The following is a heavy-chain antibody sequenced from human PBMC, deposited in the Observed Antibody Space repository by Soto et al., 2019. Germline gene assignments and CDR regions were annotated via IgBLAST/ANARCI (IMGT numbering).Heavy chain of an antibody. CDR1: GFIFSDYA. V-gene: IGHV3-30-3*02. CDR3: AKARHSTSWYGVEADF. J-gene: IGHJ4*02. CDR2: ISYGGDNK. D-gene: IGHD6-13*01. Sequence: QVHLVESGGGVVQPGRSLRLSCAASGFIFSDYAMHWVRQAPGKGLEWVAVISYGGDNKYYADSVRGRFAISRDNLKNTLYLQMNSLNPEDTAVYHCAKARHSTSWYGVEADFWGQGTLVTVSS.